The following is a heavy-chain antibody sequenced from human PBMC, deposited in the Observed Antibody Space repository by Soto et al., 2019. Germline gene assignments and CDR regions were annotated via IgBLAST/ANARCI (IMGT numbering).Heavy chain of an antibody. CDR1: GFTFSGSA. Sequence: EVQLVESGGGLVQPGESLKLSCAASGFTFSGSAMHWVRQASGKGLEWVGRIRSKANSYATAYAASVNGRFTISRDDSKNTAYLQMNSLKTEDTAVYFCTRSGVYCSSTSCYGYFDLWGRGTLVTVSS. J-gene: IGHJ2*01. CDR3: TRSGVYCSSTSCYGYFDL. V-gene: IGHV3-73*02. D-gene: IGHD2-2*01. CDR2: IRSKANSYAT.